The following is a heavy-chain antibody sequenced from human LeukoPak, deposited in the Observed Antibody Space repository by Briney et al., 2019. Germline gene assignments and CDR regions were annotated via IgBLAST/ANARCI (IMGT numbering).Heavy chain of an antibody. D-gene: IGHD2-15*01. CDR3: ARASPGVVFNYFDY. CDR1: GFTIDSFY. J-gene: IGHJ4*01. CDR2: IDEAGKDR. V-gene: IGHV3-7*01. Sequence: GGSLRLSCVASGFTIDSFYMSWVRQAPGKGLEWVANIDEAGKDRYYADSVKGRFTISRDNTKNSVFLDMTFERVEDTATYFCARASPGVVFNYFDYWGQGALVPVSS.